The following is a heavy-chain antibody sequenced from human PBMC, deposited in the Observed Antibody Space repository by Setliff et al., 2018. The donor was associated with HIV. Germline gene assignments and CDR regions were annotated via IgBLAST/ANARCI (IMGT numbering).Heavy chain of an antibody. CDR1: GYSLSSDYY. J-gene: IGHJ6*03. CDR2: IYHSGST. V-gene: IGHV4-38-2*01. D-gene: IGHD2-21*02. CDR3: ARGVLITKRVTQTGGYYYYTDV. Sequence: SETLSLTCAVSGYSLSSDYYWGWIRQPPGKGLEWIASIYHSGSTYYNPSLKSRVIISVDTSKNQFSLTLSSVTAADTAVYYCARGVLITKRVTQTGGYYYYTDVWGKGTTVTAP.